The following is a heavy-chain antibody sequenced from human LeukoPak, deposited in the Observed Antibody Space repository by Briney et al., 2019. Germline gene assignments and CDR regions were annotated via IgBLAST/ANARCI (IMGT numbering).Heavy chain of an antibody. J-gene: IGHJ4*02. V-gene: IGHV3-64D*06. CDR1: GFTFISYA. CDR2: ISDNGGNT. CDR3: VKGGQRWLQFGFDH. D-gene: IGHD5-24*01. Sequence: GGSLRLSCSASGFTFISYAMHWVRQAPGNGLEYVSGISDNGGNTYYADSVKGRFTISRDNYKNTLYLQMSSLRAEETAVYYCVKGGQRWLQFGFDHWGRGTLVTVSS.